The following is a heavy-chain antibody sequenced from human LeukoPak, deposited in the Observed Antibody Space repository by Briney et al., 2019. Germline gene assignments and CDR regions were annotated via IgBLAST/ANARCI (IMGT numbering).Heavy chain of an antibody. Sequence: SETLSLTCTVSGGSISSYYWSWIRQPPGKGLEWIGYIYYSGSTNYNPSLKSRVTISVDTSKNQFSLKLSSVTAADTAVYYCASAEMEGTENYWGQGTLVTVSS. V-gene: IGHV4-59*08. CDR2: IYYSGST. J-gene: IGHJ4*02. D-gene: IGHD1-1*01. CDR1: GGSISSYY. CDR3: ASAEMEGTENY.